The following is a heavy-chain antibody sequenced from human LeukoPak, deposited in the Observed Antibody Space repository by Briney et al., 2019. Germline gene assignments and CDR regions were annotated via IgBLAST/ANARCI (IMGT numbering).Heavy chain of an antibody. V-gene: IGHV4-59*01. Sequence: SETLSLTCTVSGGSISSYYWSWIRQPPGKGLEWIGYIYYSGSTNYNPSLKSRVTISVDTSKNQFSLKLSSVTAADTAVYYCARATLNTIFGVPLDVWGKGTTVTVSS. CDR1: GGSISSYY. CDR2: IYYSGST. J-gene: IGHJ6*04. D-gene: IGHD3-3*01. CDR3: ARATLNTIFGVPLDV.